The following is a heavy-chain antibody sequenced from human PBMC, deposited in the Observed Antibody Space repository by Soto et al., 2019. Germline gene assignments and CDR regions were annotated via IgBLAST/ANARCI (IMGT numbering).Heavy chain of an antibody. D-gene: IGHD3-10*01. CDR3: ARARAHYYGDGAFDI. CDR2: INPSGGST. V-gene: IGHV1-46*03. J-gene: IGHJ3*02. Sequence: QVQLVQSGAEVKKPGASVKVSCKASGYTFTSYYMHWVRQAPGQGLEWMGIINPSGGSTSYAQKFQGRVTMXXDXSXXTVYMELSSLRSEDTAVYYCARARAHYYGDGAFDIWGQGTMVTVSS. CDR1: GYTFTSYY.